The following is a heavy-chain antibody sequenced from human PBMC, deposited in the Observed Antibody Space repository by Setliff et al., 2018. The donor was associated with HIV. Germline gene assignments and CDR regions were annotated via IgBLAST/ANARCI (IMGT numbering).Heavy chain of an antibody. J-gene: IGHJ4*02. CDR2: IYYSGST. D-gene: IGHD3-3*01. V-gene: IGHV4-38-2*02. CDR3: ARRGTEWLDFDY. Sequence: SETLSLTCTVSGYSISSGYYWGWIRQPPGKGLEWIGSIYYSGSTYYNPSLKSRVSISVDKSKNQFSLKLSSVTAADTAVYYCARRGTEWLDFDYWGQGTLVTVSS. CDR1: GYSISSGYY.